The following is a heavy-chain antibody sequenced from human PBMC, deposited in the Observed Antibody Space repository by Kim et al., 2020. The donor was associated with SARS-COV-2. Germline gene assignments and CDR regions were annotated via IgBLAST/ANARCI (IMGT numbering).Heavy chain of an antibody. CDR3: TTDESALTITMVRGVIIKMGRSVSGY. CDR2: IKSKTDGGTT. CDR1: GFTFSNAW. J-gene: IGHJ4*02. D-gene: IGHD3-10*01. Sequence: GGSLRLSCAASGFTFSNAWMSWVRQAPGKGLEWVGRIKSKTDGGTTDYAAPVKGRFTISRDDSKNTLYLQMNSLKTEDTAVYYCTTDESALTITMVRGVIIKMGRSVSGYWGQGTLVTVSS. V-gene: IGHV3-15*01.